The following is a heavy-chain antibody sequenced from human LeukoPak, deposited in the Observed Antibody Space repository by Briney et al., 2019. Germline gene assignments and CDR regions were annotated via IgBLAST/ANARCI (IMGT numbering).Heavy chain of an antibody. Sequence: PGGSLRLSCAASGFTLSSYAMSWVRQAPGKGLEWVSAISGNGDSTYYADSVKGRPTISRDNSKNTLYLQMNSLRAEDTAVYNCARGRGSYSLDYWGQGTLVTVSS. CDR1: GFTLSSYA. V-gene: IGHV3-23*01. D-gene: IGHD3-10*01. CDR2: ISGNGDST. J-gene: IGHJ4*02. CDR3: ARGRGSYSLDY.